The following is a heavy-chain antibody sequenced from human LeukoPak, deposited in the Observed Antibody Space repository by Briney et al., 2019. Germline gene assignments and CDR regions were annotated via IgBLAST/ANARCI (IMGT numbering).Heavy chain of an antibody. CDR2: TYYRSKWYN. Sequence: SQTLSLTCAISGDSVSSNGAAWTWIRQSPSRGLEWLGRTYYRSKWYNDYAVSVESRININPDTSKNQFSLQLNSVTPEDTAVYYCARDLASPYYYNGMDVWGQGTTVTVSS. D-gene: IGHD1-26*01. V-gene: IGHV6-1*01. J-gene: IGHJ6*02. CDR1: GDSVSSNGAA. CDR3: ARDLASPYYYNGMDV.